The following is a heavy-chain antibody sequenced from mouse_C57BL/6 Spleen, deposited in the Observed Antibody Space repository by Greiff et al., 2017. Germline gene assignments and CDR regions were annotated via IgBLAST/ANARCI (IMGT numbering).Heavy chain of an antibody. J-gene: IGHJ1*03. D-gene: IGHD1-1*01. Sequence: QVQLQQSGAELVRPGTSVKVSCKASGYAFTNYLIEWVKQRPGQGLEWIGVINPGSGGTNYNEKFKGKATLTADKSSSTAYMQLSSLTSEDSAVYFCARRTTVVATEYFDVWGTGTTVTVSS. CDR1: GYAFTNYL. V-gene: IGHV1-54*01. CDR2: INPGSGGT. CDR3: ARRTTVVATEYFDV.